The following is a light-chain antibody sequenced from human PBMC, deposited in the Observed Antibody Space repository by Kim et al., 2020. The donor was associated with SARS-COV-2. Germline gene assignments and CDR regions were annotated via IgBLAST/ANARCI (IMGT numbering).Light chain of an antibody. Sequence: SLSAGETTPLSWWASHSFSTYLAWFQQTPGQAPSLLIYDASNRATGIPARFSGSGSGTDFTLTISSLEPEDFAVYYCQQRSMWLTFGGGTKVDIK. V-gene: IGKV3-11*01. J-gene: IGKJ4*01. CDR1: HSFSTY. CDR3: QQRSMWLT. CDR2: DAS.